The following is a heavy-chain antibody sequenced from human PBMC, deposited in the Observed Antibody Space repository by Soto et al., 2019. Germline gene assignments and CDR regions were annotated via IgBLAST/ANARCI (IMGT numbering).Heavy chain of an antibody. D-gene: IGHD2-21*02. J-gene: IGHJ3*02. CDR1: GGTFSSYA. CDR3: ARFIVVVTARPYDAFDI. V-gene: IGHV1-69*13. CDR2: IIPIFGTA. Sequence: GASVKVSCKASGGTFSSYAISWVRQAPGQGLEWMGGIIPIFGTANYAQKFQGRVTITADESTSTAYMELSSLRSEDTAVYYCARFIVVVTARPYDAFDIWGQGTMVTVS.